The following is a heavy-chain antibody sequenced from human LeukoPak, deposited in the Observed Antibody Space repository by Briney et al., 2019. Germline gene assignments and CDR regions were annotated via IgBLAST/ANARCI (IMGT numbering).Heavy chain of an antibody. CDR3: ANSPGKATVGATYFDY. CDR2: FDPEDGET. D-gene: IGHD1-26*01. V-gene: IGHV1-24*01. Sequence: GASVKVSCKVSGYTLTELSMHWVRQAPGKGLEWMGGFDPEDGETIYAQKFQGRVTMTEDTSTDTAYMELSSLRAEDTAVYYCANSPGKATVGATYFDYWGQGTLVTVSS. CDR1: GYTLTELS. J-gene: IGHJ4*02.